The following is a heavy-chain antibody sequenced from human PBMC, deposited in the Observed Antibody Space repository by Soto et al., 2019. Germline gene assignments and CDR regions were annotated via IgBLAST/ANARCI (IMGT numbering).Heavy chain of an antibody. CDR3: ARGYYYDSSGYYSDAFDI. V-gene: IGHV4-4*02. D-gene: IGHD3-22*01. CDR1: GGSISSSNW. Sequence: PSETLSLTCAVSGGSISSSNWWSWVRQPPGKGLEWIGEIYHSGSTNYNPSLKSRVTISVDKSKNQFSLKLSSVTAADTAVYYCARGYYYDSSGYYSDAFDIWGQGTMVTVSS. CDR2: IYHSGST. J-gene: IGHJ3*02.